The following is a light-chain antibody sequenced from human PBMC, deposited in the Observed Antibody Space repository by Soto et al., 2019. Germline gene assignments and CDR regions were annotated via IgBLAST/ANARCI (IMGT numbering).Light chain of an antibody. CDR2: DAS. CDR1: QSISSW. J-gene: IGKJ1*01. CDR3: QQYNSYGT. V-gene: IGKV1-5*01. Sequence: DIQMTQSPSTLSASVGDRVTITCRASQSISSWLAWYQQKPGKAPKLLIYDASSLESGVPSRFSGSGSGIEFTLTISSLQPDDFATYYCQQYNSYGTFGQGTKVEIK.